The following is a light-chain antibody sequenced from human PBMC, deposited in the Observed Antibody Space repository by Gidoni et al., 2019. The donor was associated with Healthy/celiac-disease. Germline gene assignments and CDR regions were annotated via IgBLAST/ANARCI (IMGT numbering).Light chain of an antibody. CDR2: QDS. J-gene: IGLJ2*01. CDR3: KAWDSSTVV. Sequence: SYELTQPPSVSVSPGQTASITCSGDKLGDKYACWYQQKPGQSPVLVIYQDSKRPSGIPERFSGSNSGNTATLTISGTQAMDEADYYCKAWDSSTVVFGGGTKL. V-gene: IGLV3-1*01. CDR1: KLGDKY.